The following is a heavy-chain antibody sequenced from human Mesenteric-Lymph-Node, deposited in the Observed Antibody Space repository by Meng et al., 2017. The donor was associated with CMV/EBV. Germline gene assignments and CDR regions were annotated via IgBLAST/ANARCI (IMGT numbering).Heavy chain of an antibody. J-gene: IGHJ4*02. D-gene: IGHD3-10*01. V-gene: IGHV1-2*02. Sequence: APADIFRHYYLPWVRQAPGQGLEWVGRINPKSGGADFAQKFQGRVTMTRDTSISTVYMKLSRLRSDDTAVYYCARAGFGSGSEYFDYWGQGALVTVSS. CDR1: ADIFRHYY. CDR3: ARAGFGSGSEYFDY. CDR2: INPKSGGA.